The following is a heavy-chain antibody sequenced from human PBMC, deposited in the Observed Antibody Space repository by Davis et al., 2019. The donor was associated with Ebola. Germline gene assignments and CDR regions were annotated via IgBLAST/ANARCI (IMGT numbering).Heavy chain of an antibody. J-gene: IGHJ4*02. CDR1: GFTLETYW. Sequence: GESLKISCSASGFTLETYWMSWVRQAQGKGLEWVATVNRDGSQTYYVDSVKGRFTMSRDNAKNSLYLQMNSLKTEDTAVYYCTTDFVASYSWNYYWGQGTLVTVSS. V-gene: IGHV3-7*03. D-gene: IGHD1-26*01. CDR2: VNRDGSQT. CDR3: TTDFVASYSWNYY.